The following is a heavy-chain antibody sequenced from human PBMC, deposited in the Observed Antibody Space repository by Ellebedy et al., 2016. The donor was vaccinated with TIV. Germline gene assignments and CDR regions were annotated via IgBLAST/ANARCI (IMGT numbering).Heavy chain of an antibody. J-gene: IGHJ3*02. D-gene: IGHD6-13*01. CDR1: GASVSRNGIA. CDR3: ARGINSAFDI. CDR2: TYYRSKWYN. Sequence: MPSETLSLTCAISGASVSRNGIAWNWIRQSPSRGLEWLGRTYYRSKWYNDYAVSVRGRITISLDTSKNQFSLQLNSVTPEDTAVYYCARGINSAFDIWGQGTVVTVSS. V-gene: IGHV6-1*01.